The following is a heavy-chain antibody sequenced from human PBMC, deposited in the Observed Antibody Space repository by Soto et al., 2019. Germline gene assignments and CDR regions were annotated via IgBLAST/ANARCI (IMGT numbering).Heavy chain of an antibody. CDR2: ITPILGIP. V-gene: IGHV1-69*02. CDR1: GAALSNHF. J-gene: IGHJ4*02. Sequence: QVQLVQSGAEVRKPGSSVKVSCTTFGAALSNHFISWVRLAPGQGLEWMGRITPILGIPNYSQNFQGRVTMTADRSTKTSYMELSSLRSDDTAVYYCARGGSVDYGVYNYWGQGTLVTVSS. CDR3: ARGGSVDYGVYNY. D-gene: IGHD4-17*01.